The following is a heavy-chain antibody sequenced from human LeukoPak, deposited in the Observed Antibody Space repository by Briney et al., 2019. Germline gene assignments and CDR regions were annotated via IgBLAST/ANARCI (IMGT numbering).Heavy chain of an antibody. CDR3: ARGTYSGSYFHH. CDR1: GDSISNYY. V-gene: IGHV4-59*01. J-gene: IGHJ4*02. Sequence: SETLSLTCTVSGDSISNYYWSWVRQPPGKGLEWIGYIDYSETTNYSPSLKSRVTISVDTSKNQFSLKLNSVTAADTAVYYCARGTYSGSYFHHWGQGTLVTVSS. CDR2: IDYSETT. D-gene: IGHD1-26*01.